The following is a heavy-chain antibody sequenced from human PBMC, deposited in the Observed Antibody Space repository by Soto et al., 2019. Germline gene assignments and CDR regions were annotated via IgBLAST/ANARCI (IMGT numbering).Heavy chain of an antibody. D-gene: IGHD6-6*01. CDR3: AKLGYSSSSES. CDR2: TGSSGGTT. J-gene: IGHJ5*02. CDR1: GFTFSSYA. V-gene: IGHV3-23*01. Sequence: GGSLRLSCAASGFTFSSYAMTWVRQAPGKGLEWVSSTGSSGGTTYYTDSVKGRFTISRDNSKNTLYLQMNSLRVEDTAIYYCAKLGYSSSSESWGQGTLVTVSS.